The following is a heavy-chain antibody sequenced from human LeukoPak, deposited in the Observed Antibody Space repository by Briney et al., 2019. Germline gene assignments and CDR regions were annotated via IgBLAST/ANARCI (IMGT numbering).Heavy chain of an antibody. CDR3: ARRDSTTVTSNWFDP. J-gene: IGHJ5*02. Sequence: SETLSLTCAVSGASISSGGYSWSWIRQPPGKGLEWIGYMYYRGSSYYNPSLKSRVTIEIDGSKNQLSLKLRFVTAADTAVYYCARRDSTTVTSNWFDPWGQGTLVTVSS. V-gene: IGHV4-30-2*01. CDR1: GASISSGGYS. CDR2: MYYRGSS. D-gene: IGHD4-17*01.